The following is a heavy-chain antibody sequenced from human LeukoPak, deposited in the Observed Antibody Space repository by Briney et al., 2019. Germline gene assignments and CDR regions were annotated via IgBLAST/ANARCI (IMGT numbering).Heavy chain of an antibody. CDR1: GFTFSSYA. CDR3: AKESSWYSPLLPALAKGLDY. J-gene: IGHJ4*02. Sequence: GGSLRLSCAASGFTFSSYAMSWVRQAPGKGLEWVSAISGSGGSTYYADSVKGRFTISRDNSKNTLYLQMNSLRAEDTAVYYCAKESSWYSPLLPALAKGLDYWGQGTLVTVSS. CDR2: ISGSGGST. V-gene: IGHV3-23*01. D-gene: IGHD6-13*01.